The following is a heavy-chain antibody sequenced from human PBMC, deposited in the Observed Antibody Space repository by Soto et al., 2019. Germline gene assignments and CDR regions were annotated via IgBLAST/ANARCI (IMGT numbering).Heavy chain of an antibody. Sequence: GGSLRLSCAASGFTFSNYAMSWVRQSPGKGLEWVSAISGSGGSTYYADSVKGRFTISRDNSKNTVYLQMNSLRAEDTAVYYCAKWGYGDDYYYYGMYVWGQGTTVTVSS. D-gene: IGHD4-17*01. CDR1: GFTFSNYA. CDR2: ISGSGGST. J-gene: IGHJ6*02. V-gene: IGHV3-23*01. CDR3: AKWGYGDDYYYYGMYV.